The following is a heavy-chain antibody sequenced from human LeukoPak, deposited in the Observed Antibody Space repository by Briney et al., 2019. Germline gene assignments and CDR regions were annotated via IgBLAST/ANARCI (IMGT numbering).Heavy chain of an antibody. CDR3: ATSTIFGVDPPYYYYGMDV. D-gene: IGHD3-3*01. CDR1: GYTLTELS. V-gene: IGHV1-24*01. J-gene: IGHJ6*02. CDR2: FDPEDGET. Sequence: ASVKVSCKVSGYTLTELSMHWVLQAPGKGLEWMGGFDPEDGETIYAQKFQGRVTMTEDTSTDTAYMELSSLRSEDTAVYYCATSTIFGVDPPYYYYGMDVWGQGTTVTVSS.